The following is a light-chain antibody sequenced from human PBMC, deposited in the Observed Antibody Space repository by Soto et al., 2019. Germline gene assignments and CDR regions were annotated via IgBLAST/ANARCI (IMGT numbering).Light chain of an antibody. CDR3: QQYNNWPPWT. Sequence: EIVLTQSPGTLSLSPGERATLSCGASQSVTSNYLAWYQQKPGQAPRLLIFGASIRVTGIPDRFIGSGSGTDFTLTISSLQSEDFAVYYCQQYNNWPPWTFGQGTKVDIK. J-gene: IGKJ1*01. CDR2: GAS. CDR1: QSVTSNY. V-gene: IGKV3-20*01.